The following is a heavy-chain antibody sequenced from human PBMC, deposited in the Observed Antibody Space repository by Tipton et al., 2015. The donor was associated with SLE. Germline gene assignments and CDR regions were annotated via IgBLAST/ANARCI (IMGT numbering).Heavy chain of an antibody. CDR1: GGSIRTSSNF. CDR3: ARHAGDYAYFDS. V-gene: IGHV4-39*07. J-gene: IGHJ4*02. CDR2: VYHSGST. D-gene: IGHD4-17*01. Sequence: LRLSCTVSGGSIRTSSNFWAWIRQPPGKRPEWIGNVYHSGSTYYNPSLKRRVTILVETSKNQFSLRLLSVTAADTAVYYCARHAGDYAYFDSWGQGTLVTVSS.